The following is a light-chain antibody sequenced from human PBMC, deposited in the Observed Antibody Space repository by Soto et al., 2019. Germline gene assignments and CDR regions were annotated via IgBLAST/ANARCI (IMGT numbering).Light chain of an antibody. CDR3: QQYDTSPLT. Sequence: EIVLTQSPATMSLSPGERATLSCGASQTITSAYLAWYQLKPGLAPRLLFYDASNRATGVPDRFSGSGSGTDFTLTISRLEPEDFAVYYCQQYDTSPLTFGGGTKVEIK. CDR2: DAS. J-gene: IGKJ4*01. CDR1: QTITSAY. V-gene: IGKV3D-20*01.